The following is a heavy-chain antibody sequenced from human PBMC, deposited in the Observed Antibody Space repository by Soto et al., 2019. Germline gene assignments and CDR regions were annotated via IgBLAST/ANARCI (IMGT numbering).Heavy chain of an antibody. CDR3: ARSSDFWSGPRYYFDY. J-gene: IGHJ4*02. CDR1: GGSISSGGYY. D-gene: IGHD3-3*01. CDR2: IYYSGST. Sequence: SETLSLTCTVSGGSISSGGYYWSWIRQHPGKGLEWIGYIYYSGSTYYNPSLKSRVTISVDTSKNQFSLKLSSVTAADTAVYYCARSSDFWSGPRYYFDYWGQGTLVTVSS. V-gene: IGHV4-31*03.